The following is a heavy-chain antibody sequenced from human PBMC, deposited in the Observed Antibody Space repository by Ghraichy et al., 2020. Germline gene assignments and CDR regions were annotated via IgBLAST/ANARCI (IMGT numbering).Heavy chain of an antibody. CDR2: IYWDDDK. J-gene: IGHJ6*02. V-gene: IGHV2-5*02. CDR1: GLSLSTSGVG. D-gene: IGHD3-10*01. Sequence: SGPTLVKPTQTLTLTCTFSGLSLSTSGVGVGWIRQPPGKALEWLAFIYWDDDKRHSPSMKTRVTITKDTSKNQVVRIMTNMDPVDTATYYCVHSGEYGSGILRTLGMDVWGQGTTVTVSS. CDR3: VHSGEYGSGILRTLGMDV.